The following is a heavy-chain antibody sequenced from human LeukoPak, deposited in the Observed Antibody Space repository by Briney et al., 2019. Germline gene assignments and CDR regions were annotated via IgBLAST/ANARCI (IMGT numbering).Heavy chain of an antibody. Sequence: ASVKVSCKASGYTFTGYYMHWVRQAPGQGLEWMGWINPNSGGTNYAQKFQGRVTMTRDTSISTAYMELSRLRSDDTAVYYCARGLYGSGSYSAFDIWGQGTMVTVSS. CDR1: GYTFTGYY. V-gene: IGHV1-2*02. J-gene: IGHJ3*02. CDR3: ARGLYGSGSYSAFDI. D-gene: IGHD3-10*01. CDR2: INPNSGGT.